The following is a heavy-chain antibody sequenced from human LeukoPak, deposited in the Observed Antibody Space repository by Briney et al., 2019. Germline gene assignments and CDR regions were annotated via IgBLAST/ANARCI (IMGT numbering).Heavy chain of an antibody. J-gene: IGHJ4*02. D-gene: IGHD3-22*01. CDR1: GFTFSTYG. CDR2: ISHDGSNR. CDR3: AKDLSYDSSGPSV. V-gene: IGHV3-30*18. Sequence: PGRSLRLSCAGSGFTFSTYGMHWVRQAPGKGLEWVAVISHDGSNRYYGDSVKGRFTISRDNSKNTLHLQMSSLRAEDTAVYYCAKDLSYDSSGPSVWGKGTLVTVSS.